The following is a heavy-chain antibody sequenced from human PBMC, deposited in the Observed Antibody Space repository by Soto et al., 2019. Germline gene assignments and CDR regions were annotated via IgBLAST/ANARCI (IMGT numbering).Heavy chain of an antibody. CDR1: GGSISSSSYY. V-gene: IGHV4-39*01. Sequence: PSETLSLTCTVSGGSISSSSYYWGWIRQPPGKGLERIGSIYYSGSTNYNQSLKSQVTISVDTSKNQFSLKLISVTAADTAVYYCARYPSQGASIRFLEWLPRHPYFDYWGQGTLVTVSS. CDR2: IYYSGST. CDR3: ARYPSQGASIRFLEWLPRHPYFDY. J-gene: IGHJ4*02. D-gene: IGHD3-3*01.